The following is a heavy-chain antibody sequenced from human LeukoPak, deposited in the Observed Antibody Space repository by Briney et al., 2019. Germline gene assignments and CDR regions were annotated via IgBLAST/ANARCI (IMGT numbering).Heavy chain of an antibody. CDR2: IYTSGNT. CDR3: VRGGRAATDNYFDP. J-gene: IGHJ5*02. CDR1: GDSISSYF. Sequence: SETLSLTCAVFGDSISSYFWNWIRQPAGKGLEWIGRIYTSGNTNYSPSLRSRVTMSVDTSKNQFSLKLSSVTAADTAVYYCVRGGRAATDNYFDPWGQGTLVTVSS. V-gene: IGHV4-4*07. D-gene: IGHD1-1*01.